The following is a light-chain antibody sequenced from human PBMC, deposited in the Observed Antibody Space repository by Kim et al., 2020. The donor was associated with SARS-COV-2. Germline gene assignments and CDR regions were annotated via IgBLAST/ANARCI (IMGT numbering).Light chain of an antibody. CDR3: QQRSNWPQIT. J-gene: IGKJ5*01. Sequence: ETVLTQSPAPLSLSPGERATLSCRASQSVSSYLAWYQQKPGQAPRLLIYDASNRATGISARFSGSGSGTDFTLTISSLEPEDFAVYYCQQRSNWPQITFGQGTRLEIK. V-gene: IGKV3-11*01. CDR1: QSVSSY. CDR2: DAS.